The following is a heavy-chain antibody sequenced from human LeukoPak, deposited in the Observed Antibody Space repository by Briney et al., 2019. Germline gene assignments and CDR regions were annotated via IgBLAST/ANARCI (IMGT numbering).Heavy chain of an antibody. CDR2: IYYSGTS. Sequence: SETLSLTCTVSGGSISSSSYFWGWIRQPPGRGLEWIGTIYYSGTSYYNPSLKSRVTISVDTSKNQFSLKLSSLTAADTAVYYCARGSTNDFYDGSGYSNWFDPWGQGTQVTVSS. V-gene: IGHV4-39*01. CDR3: ARGSTNDFYDGSGYSNWFDP. CDR1: GGSISSSSYF. D-gene: IGHD3-22*01. J-gene: IGHJ5*02.